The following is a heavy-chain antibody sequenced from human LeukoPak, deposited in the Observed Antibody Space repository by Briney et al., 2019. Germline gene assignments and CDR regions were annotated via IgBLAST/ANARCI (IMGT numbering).Heavy chain of an antibody. D-gene: IGHD3-22*01. CDR1: GGSISSGGYY. J-gene: IGHJ4*02. CDR3: ARDYCDSSGYYGFDY. Sequence: PSQTLSLTCTVSGGSISSGGYYWSWIRQHPGKGLEWIGYIYYSGSTYYNPSLKSRVTISVDTSKNQFSLKLSSVTAADTAVYYCARDYCDSSGYYGFDYWGQGTLVTVSS. V-gene: IGHV4-31*03. CDR2: IYYSGST.